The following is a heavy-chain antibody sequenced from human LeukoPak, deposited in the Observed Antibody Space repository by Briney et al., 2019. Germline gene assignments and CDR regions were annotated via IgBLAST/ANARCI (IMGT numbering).Heavy chain of an antibody. V-gene: IGHV1-69*13. Sequence: AASVKVSCKASGGTFSSYAISWVRQAPGQGLEWMGGIIPTFGTANYAQKFQGRVTITADESTSTAYMELSSLRSEDTAVYYCAKEMATMDDAFDIWGQGTMVTVSS. CDR3: AKEMATMDDAFDI. J-gene: IGHJ3*02. CDR2: IIPTFGTA. D-gene: IGHD5-24*01. CDR1: GGTFSSYA.